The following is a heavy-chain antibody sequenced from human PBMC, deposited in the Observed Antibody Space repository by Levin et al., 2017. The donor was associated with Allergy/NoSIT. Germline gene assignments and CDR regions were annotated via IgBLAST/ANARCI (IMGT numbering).Heavy chain of an antibody. Sequence: SETLSLTCAVSGGSISSGGYSWSWIRQPPGKGLEWIGYIYHTGSTYQNPSLKSRVTISVDRSKNQFSLKLSSVTAADTAVYYCARVKTTNYYDTSGNWFDPWGQGTLVTVSS. CDR1: GGSISSGGYS. V-gene: IGHV4-30-2*01. CDR2: IYHTGST. D-gene: IGHD3-22*01. J-gene: IGHJ5*02. CDR3: ARVKTTNYYDTSGNWFDP.